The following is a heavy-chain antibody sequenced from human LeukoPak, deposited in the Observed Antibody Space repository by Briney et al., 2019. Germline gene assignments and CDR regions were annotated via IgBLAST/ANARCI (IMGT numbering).Heavy chain of an antibody. J-gene: IGHJ4*02. CDR1: GFTFSSYG. V-gene: IGHV3-30*02. CDR2: IRYDGSNK. Sequence: GGSLRLSCAASGFTFSSYGMHWVRQAPGKGLEWVAFIRYDGSNKYYADSVKGRFTISRDNSKNTLYLQMNSLRAEDTAVYYCANHITTSWVYWGQGTLVTVSS. D-gene: IGHD3-22*01. CDR3: ANHITTSWVY.